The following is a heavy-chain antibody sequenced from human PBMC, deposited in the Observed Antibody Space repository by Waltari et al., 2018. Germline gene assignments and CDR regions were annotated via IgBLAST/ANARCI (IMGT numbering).Heavy chain of an antibody. CDR3: AKGELRAQ. CDR2: SSRKSGSI. Sequence: EVQLVESGGGLVQPGRSLILSCAASVFTFADYAMHWVRQAPGKGRDGVAGSSRKSGSIGYADYWKGRFTISRDNAKNYRYLQMKSLRAEDMALYYCAKGELRAQWGQGTLVTVSS. D-gene: IGHD1-26*01. J-gene: IGHJ4*02. V-gene: IGHV3-9*03. CDR1: VFTFADYA.